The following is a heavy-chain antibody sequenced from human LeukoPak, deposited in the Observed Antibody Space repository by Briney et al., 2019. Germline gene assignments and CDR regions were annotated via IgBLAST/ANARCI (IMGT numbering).Heavy chain of an antibody. D-gene: IGHD6-19*01. V-gene: IGHV3-30*02. CDR3: AKDLQRWAVAGDY. J-gene: IGHJ4*02. CDR2: TRYDGSDK. Sequence: GGSLRLSCAASGCTLSSYDMLWVRQAPGKGLEWVAFTRYDGSDKDYGDSVKGRFTISRDNSKNTLYLQMNSLRAEDTAVYYCAKDLQRWAVAGDYWGQGILVTVSS. CDR1: GCTLSSYD.